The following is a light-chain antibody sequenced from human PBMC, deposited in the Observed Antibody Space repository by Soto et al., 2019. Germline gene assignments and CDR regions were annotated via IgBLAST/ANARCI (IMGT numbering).Light chain of an antibody. V-gene: IGKV2-28*01. CDR1: QSLLHSNGNIY. J-gene: IGKJ1*01. Sequence: DIVLTQSPLSPPVTPGEPASISCRSSQSLLHSNGNIYLDWYLQKPGQSPQLLIYLGSIRASGVPDRFSGSGSGTDFTLKITRVEAEDVGVYYCMQAVQTPRTFGQGTKVEIK. CDR3: MQAVQTPRT. CDR2: LGS.